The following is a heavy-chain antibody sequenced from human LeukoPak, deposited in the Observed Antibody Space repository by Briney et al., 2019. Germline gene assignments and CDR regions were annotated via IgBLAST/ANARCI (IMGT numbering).Heavy chain of an antibody. V-gene: IGHV4-61*02. CDR1: GGSISSSSYY. Sequence: SETLSLTCTVSGGSISSSSYYWSWIRQPAGKGLEWIGRIYTSGSTNYNPSLKSRVTISVDTSKNQFSLKLSSVTAADTAVYYCAALADWGDYVVSEPEANDYWGQGTLVTVSS. CDR2: IYTSGST. D-gene: IGHD4-17*01. J-gene: IGHJ4*02. CDR3: AALADWGDYVVSEPEANDY.